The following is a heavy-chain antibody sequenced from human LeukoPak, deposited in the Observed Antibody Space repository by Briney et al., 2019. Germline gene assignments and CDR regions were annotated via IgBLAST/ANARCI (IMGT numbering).Heavy chain of an antibody. CDR2: INHSGST. D-gene: IGHD6-6*01. V-gene: IGHV4-34*01. CDR3: ARGPFAARPPNYYMDV. CDR1: GGSFSGYY. Sequence: PSETLSLTCAVYGGSFSGYYWSWIRQPPGKGLEWIGEINHSGSTNDNPSLKSRVTISVDTSKSQFSLKLKSVIAADTAVYYCARGPFAARPPNYYMDVWGKGTTVTVSS. J-gene: IGHJ6*03.